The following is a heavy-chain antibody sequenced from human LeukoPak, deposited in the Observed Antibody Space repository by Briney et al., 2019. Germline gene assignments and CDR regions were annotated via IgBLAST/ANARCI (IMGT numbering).Heavy chain of an antibody. Sequence: GASVKVSCKASGYTFTGYYMHWVRQAPGQGLEWMGWINPNSGGTNYAQKLQGRVTMTTDTSTSTAYMELRSLRSDDTAVYYCARSMGVNAPYDFWSGYYQDYWGQGTLVTVSS. CDR3: ARSMGVNAPYDFWSGYYQDY. CDR2: INPNSGGT. D-gene: IGHD3-3*01. CDR1: GYTFTGYY. V-gene: IGHV1-2*02. J-gene: IGHJ4*02.